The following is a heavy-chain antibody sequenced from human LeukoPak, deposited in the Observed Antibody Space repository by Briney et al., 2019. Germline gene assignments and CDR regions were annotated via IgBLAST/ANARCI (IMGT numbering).Heavy chain of an antibody. Sequence: PGRSLRLSCAASGFTFSSYAMHWVRQAPGKGLEWVAVISYDGSNKYYADSVKGRFTISRDNSKNMLYLQMNSLRAEDTAVYYCARSALLLTVTTIDYWGQGTLVTVSS. CDR1: GFTFSSYA. CDR3: ARSALLLTVTTIDY. J-gene: IGHJ4*02. D-gene: IGHD4-17*01. CDR2: ISYDGSNK. V-gene: IGHV3-30-3*01.